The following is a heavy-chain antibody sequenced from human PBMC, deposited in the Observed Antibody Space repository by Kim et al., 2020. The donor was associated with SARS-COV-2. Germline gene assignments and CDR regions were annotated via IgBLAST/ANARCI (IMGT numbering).Heavy chain of an antibody. Sequence: YADSVKGRFTISRDTAKNSLYLQMNSLRAEDTAVYYCARDRGYSYGFPDYWGQGTLVTVSS. CDR3: ARDRGYSYGFPDY. J-gene: IGHJ4*02. D-gene: IGHD5-18*01. V-gene: IGHV3-21*01.